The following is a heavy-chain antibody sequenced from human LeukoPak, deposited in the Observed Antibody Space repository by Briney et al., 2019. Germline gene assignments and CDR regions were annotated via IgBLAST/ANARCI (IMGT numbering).Heavy chain of an antibody. CDR1: GFTFSSYG. Sequence: GGSLRFSCAASGFTFSSYGVHWVRQAPGKGLEWVAFIRYDGSNKYYADSVKGRFTISRDNSKNTLYLQMNSLRAEDTAVYYCAKDILDYYGSGSYYDAFDIWGQGTMVTVSS. CDR3: AKDILDYYGSGSYYDAFDI. J-gene: IGHJ3*02. D-gene: IGHD3-10*01. V-gene: IGHV3-30*02. CDR2: IRYDGSNK.